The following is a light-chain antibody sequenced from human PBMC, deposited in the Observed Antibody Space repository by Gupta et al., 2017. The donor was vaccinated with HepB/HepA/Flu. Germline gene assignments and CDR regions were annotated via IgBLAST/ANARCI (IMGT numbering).Light chain of an antibody. J-gene: IGKJ1*01. Sequence: EIVLTQSPGTLSLSPGQRVTLSCRASQNINNNFLAWYQQKPGQAPRLLIYRASTRATGLPDRFSGSGSGTDFTLTINRPEPRDFAVYYCQQEDNSPQTFGQGTKVEIK. CDR2: RAS. CDR3: QQEDNSPQT. CDR1: QNINNNF. V-gene: IGKV3-20*01.